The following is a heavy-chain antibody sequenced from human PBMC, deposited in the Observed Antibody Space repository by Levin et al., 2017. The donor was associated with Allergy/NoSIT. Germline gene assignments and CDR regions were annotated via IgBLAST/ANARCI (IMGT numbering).Heavy chain of an antibody. D-gene: IGHD5-18*01. CDR2: ISYDGSNK. V-gene: IGHV3-30*18. J-gene: IGHJ4*02. Sequence: GESLKISCAASGFTFSSYGMHWVRQAPGKGLEWVAVISYDGSNKYYADSVKGRFTISRDNSKNTLYLQMNSLRAEDTAVYYCAKESYSYGYGGGFGWDYWGQGTLVTVSS. CDR1: GFTFSSYG. CDR3: AKESYSYGYGGGFGWDY.